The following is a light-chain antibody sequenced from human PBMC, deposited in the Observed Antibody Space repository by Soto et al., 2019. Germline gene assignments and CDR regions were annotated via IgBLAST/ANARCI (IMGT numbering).Light chain of an antibody. CDR3: QHYNNWPPWT. CDR1: QSVLYNSNNKNY. Sequence: DIVMTQSPDSLAVSLGERASINCKSSQSVLYNSNNKNYLVWYQQKPGQPPKLLISWASTRESGVPDRFSGSGSGTDFTLTISSLQAEDFAVYYCQHYNNWPPWTFGQGTKVDIK. V-gene: IGKV4-1*01. CDR2: WAS. J-gene: IGKJ1*01.